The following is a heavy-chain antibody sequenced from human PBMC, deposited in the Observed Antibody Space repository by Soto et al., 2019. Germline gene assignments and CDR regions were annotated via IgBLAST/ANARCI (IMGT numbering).Heavy chain of an antibody. D-gene: IGHD6-13*01. V-gene: IGHV3-11*06. CDR1: GFTFNDYY. CDR3: ARAESAAGANDD. Sequence: QVQLVESGGGLVKSGGSLRLSCAASGFTFNDYYMHWIRQVPGKGLEWVSYISGSSIYTNYADSVKGRFTISRDNAKNCLYLQMYSLRAEDNAVYYCARAESAAGANDDWGRGTPVTVSS. J-gene: IGHJ4*02. CDR2: ISGSSIYT.